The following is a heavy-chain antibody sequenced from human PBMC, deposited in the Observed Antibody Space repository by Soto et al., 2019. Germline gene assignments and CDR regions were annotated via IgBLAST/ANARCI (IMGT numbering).Heavy chain of an antibody. CDR2: INAGYGST. Sequence: VASVNVSCKSSGYTFTSCSLHWLRQAPGQGLECMGWINAGYGSTRYSWHFQGGVTITLDTSSTTVLVELTGLKSEDTAIYYCARTEWFSPYFDYWGQGSQVTVSS. CDR3: ARTEWFSPYFDY. V-gene: IGHV1-3*01. D-gene: IGHD3-3*01. CDR1: GYTFTSCS. J-gene: IGHJ4*03.